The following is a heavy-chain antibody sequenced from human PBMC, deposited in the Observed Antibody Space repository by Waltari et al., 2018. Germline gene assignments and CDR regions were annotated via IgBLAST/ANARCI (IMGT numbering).Heavy chain of an antibody. CDR2: IKQDGSER. Sequence: EVQVVESGGGLVQPGGSLRLSCEGSGFIFSSYWMSWVRQAPGKGREWGGNIKQDGSERNYVDSVKGRFTISRDNAKNSVFLQMISLRAEDTAVYYCLRDRRGPALFDSWGQGTLVTVSS. V-gene: IGHV3-7*03. CDR1: GFIFSSYW. J-gene: IGHJ4*02. CDR3: LRDRRGPALFDS. D-gene: IGHD2-2*01.